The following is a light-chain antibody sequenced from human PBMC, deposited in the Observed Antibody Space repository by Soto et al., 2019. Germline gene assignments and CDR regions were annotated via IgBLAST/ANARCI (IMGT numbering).Light chain of an antibody. CDR2: AAS. Sequence: IQLTQSPSSLSASVGDRVTITCRATQGISSYLGWYQQKPGKAPKLLISAASTLQSGVPSRFSGSGSGTDFTLTISSLQPEDFATYYCQKLNSDPPSTFGPGTKVDFK. CDR1: QGISSY. J-gene: IGKJ3*01. CDR3: QKLNSDPPST. V-gene: IGKV1-9*01.